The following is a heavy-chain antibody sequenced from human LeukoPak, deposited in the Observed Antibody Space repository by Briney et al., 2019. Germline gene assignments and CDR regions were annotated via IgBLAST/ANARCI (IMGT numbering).Heavy chain of an antibody. V-gene: IGHV3-30*14. D-gene: IGHD6-19*01. J-gene: IGHJ4*02. CDR3: VMSYSSGWYYFDY. CDR1: GFTFSSYA. Sequence: PGRSLRLSCAASGFTFSSYAIHWVRQAPGKGLEWVAVISYDGSNKYYADSVKGRFTISRDNSKNTLYLQMNSLRVEDTAVYYRVMSYSSGWYYFDYWGQGTLVTVSS. CDR2: ISYDGSNK.